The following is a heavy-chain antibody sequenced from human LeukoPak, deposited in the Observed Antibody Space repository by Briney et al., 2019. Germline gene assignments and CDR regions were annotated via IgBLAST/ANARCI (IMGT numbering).Heavy chain of an antibody. CDR2: IYYSGST. CDR1: GGSISSYY. V-gene: IGHV4-59*08. D-gene: IGHD3-22*01. CDR3: ARHDYDSSGYDY. J-gene: IGHJ4*02. Sequence: TSETLSLTCTVSGGSISSYYWSWIRQPPRKGLEWIGYIYYSGSTNYNPSLKSRVTISVDTSKNQFSLKLSSVTAADTAVYYCARHDYDSSGYDYWGQGTLVTVSS.